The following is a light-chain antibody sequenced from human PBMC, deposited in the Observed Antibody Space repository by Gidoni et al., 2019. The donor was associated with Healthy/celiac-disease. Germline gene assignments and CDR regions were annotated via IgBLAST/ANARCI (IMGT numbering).Light chain of an antibody. CDR2: AAS. Sequence: DIQMTQSPSSLSASVGARVTITCRASQSISSYLNWYQQKPGKAPKLLIYAASSLQSGVPSRFSGSGSGTDFTLTISSLQPEDFATYYCQQSYSTPRGTXGXGTKLEIK. V-gene: IGKV1-39*01. CDR1: QSISSY. CDR3: QQSYSTPRGT. J-gene: IGKJ2*01.